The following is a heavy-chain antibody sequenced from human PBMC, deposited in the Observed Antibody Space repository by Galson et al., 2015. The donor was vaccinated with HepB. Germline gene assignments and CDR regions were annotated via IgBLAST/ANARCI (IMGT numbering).Heavy chain of an antibody. CDR1: GGTFSSYA. V-gene: IGHV1-69*13. Sequence: SVKVSCKASGGTFSSYAISWVRQAPGQGLEWMGGIIPIFGTANYAQKFQGRVTITADESTSTAYMELSSLRSEDTAVYYCAIAMESVKWYEVVWAASGPFGCCGQGALVTVSS. J-gene: IGHJ4*02. CDR2: IIPIFGTA. CDR3: AIAMESVKWYEVVWAASGPFGC. D-gene: IGHD2-15*01.